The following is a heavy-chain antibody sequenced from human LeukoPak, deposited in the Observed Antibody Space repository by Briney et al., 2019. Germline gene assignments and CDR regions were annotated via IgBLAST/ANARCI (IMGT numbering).Heavy chain of an antibody. D-gene: IGHD6-6*01. CDR1: GGSISSSSYY. V-gene: IGHV4-39*01. CDR3: ARVVRYNTSSEGYYYMDV. CDR2: IYYSGSI. Sequence: SETLSLTCTVSGGSISSSSYYWDWIRQPPGKGLEWIGSIYYSGSIYYNPSLKSRVTISVDTSKNQFSLKLSSVTAADTAVYYCARVVRYNTSSEGYYYMDVWGKGTTVTVSS. J-gene: IGHJ6*03.